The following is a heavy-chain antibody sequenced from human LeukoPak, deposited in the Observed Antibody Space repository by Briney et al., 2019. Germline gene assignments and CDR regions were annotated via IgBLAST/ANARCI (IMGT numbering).Heavy chain of an antibody. CDR2: INHSGST. Sequence: SETLSLTCAVYGGSFSGYYWSWIRQPPGKGLEWIGEINHSGSTNYNPSLKSRVTISVDTSKNQFSLKLSSVTAADTAVYYCARRNGAYYYGSGSQNWFDPWGQGTLVTVSS. J-gene: IGHJ5*02. V-gene: IGHV4-34*01. CDR3: ARRNGAYYYGSGSQNWFDP. D-gene: IGHD3-10*01. CDR1: GGSFSGYY.